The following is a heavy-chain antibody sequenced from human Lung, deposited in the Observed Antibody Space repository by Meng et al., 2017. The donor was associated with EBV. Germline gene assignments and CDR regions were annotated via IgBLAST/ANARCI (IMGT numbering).Heavy chain of an antibody. Sequence: QFQPVPSGSAVRKPGASVKVTCKASCYTFTTYGISWVRQAPGQGLEWMGWINPNSGGTNYAQKFQGWVNMTRDTSISTAYMELSRLRSDDTAVYYCARDWEGSWAVFDYWGQGTLVTVSS. CDR1: CYTFTTYG. CDR2: INPNSGGT. D-gene: IGHD6-13*01. J-gene: IGHJ4*02. V-gene: IGHV1-2*04. CDR3: ARDWEGSWAVFDY.